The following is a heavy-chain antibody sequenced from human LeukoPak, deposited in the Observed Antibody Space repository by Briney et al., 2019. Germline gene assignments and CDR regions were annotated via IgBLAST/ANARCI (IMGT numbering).Heavy chain of an antibody. CDR2: IYHSGST. D-gene: IGHD3-3*01. CDR3: ARGGVVGSYYDFWSGYSCYFDY. V-gene: IGHV4-38-2*02. J-gene: IGHJ4*02. CDR1: GYSISNGYY. Sequence: SETLSLTCTVSGYSISNGYYWGWVRQPPGKGLEWIGSIYHSGSTYYNPSLKSRVTISVDTSKNQFSLKLSSVTAADTAVYYCARGGVVGSYYDFWSGYSCYFDYWGQGTLVTVSS.